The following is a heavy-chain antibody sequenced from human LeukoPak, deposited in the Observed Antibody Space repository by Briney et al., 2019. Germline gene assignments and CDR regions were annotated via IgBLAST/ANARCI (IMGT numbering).Heavy chain of an antibody. J-gene: IGHJ3*02. CDR1: GFSFTNTW. CDR2: VKSKADDRTT. V-gene: IGHV3-15*01. Sequence: GGSLRLSCEASGFSFTNTWMSWVRQAPGKGLEWVGRVKSKADDRTTDYAAPVQGRFTISRDDSKNTLSLQMNSLKTEDTAVYYCATEGGSGSYYGDDAFDMWGQGTMVTVSS. CDR3: ATEGGSGSYYGDDAFDM. D-gene: IGHD3-10*01.